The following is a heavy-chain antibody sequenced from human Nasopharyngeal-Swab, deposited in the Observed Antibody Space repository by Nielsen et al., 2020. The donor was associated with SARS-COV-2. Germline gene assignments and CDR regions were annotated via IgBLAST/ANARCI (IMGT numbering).Heavy chain of an antibody. D-gene: IGHD4-23*01. CDR3: ARLGMTTVVS. CDR2: IYYSGST. CDR1: SGSISSSSYY. V-gene: IGHV4-39*07. J-gene: IGHJ4*02. Sequence: SETLSLTCTVSSGSISSSSYYWGWIRQPPGKGLEWIGSIYYSGSTYYNPSLKSRVTISVDTSKNQFSLKLSSVTAADTAVYYCARLGMTTVVSWGQGTLVTVSS.